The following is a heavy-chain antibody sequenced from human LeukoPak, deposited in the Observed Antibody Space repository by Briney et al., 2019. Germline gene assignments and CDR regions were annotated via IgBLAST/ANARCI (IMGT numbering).Heavy chain of an antibody. CDR1: GGSISSGAYY. J-gene: IGHJ4*02. V-gene: IGHV4-31*03. CDR2: IGYTGDT. Sequence: SETLSLTCTVSGGSISSGAYYWSWVRQLPEKGLDWIGYIGYTGDTYYNPSLRSRATISKDTSKTQFSLRLNSLTAVDTAVYYCARVAAATTNPRFDLWGQGTLVTVSS. CDR3: ARVAAATTNPRFDL. D-gene: IGHD1-1*01.